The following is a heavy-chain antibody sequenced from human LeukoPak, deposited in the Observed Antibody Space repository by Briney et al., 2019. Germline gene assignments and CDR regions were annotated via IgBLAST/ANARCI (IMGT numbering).Heavy chain of an antibody. CDR1: GFIFSHYG. V-gene: IGHV3-33*06. D-gene: IGHD4-11*01. Sequence: PGRSLRLSCAASGFIFSHYGMHWVRQAPGKGLEWVAVIWHDGSSKYYADPVKGRFTISRDNSENTVYLQMNSLRAEDTAVYYCAKDAQRGFDYSNSLEYWGQGDLVTVSS. CDR2: IWHDGSSK. J-gene: IGHJ4*02. CDR3: AKDAQRGFDYSNSLEY.